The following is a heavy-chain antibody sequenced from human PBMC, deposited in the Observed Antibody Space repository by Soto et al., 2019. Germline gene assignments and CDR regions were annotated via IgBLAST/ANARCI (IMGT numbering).Heavy chain of an antibody. J-gene: IGHJ5*02. CDR3: AKDLDSSGWYWGDWFDP. CDR2: ISGSGGST. Sequence: QPVGSLRLSCAASGFTFSSYAMSWVRQAPGKGLEWVSAISGSGGSTYYADSVKGRFTISRDNSKNTLYLQMNSLRAEDTAVYYCAKDLDSSGWYWGDWFDPWGQGTLVTVSS. D-gene: IGHD6-19*01. V-gene: IGHV3-23*01. CDR1: GFTFSSYA.